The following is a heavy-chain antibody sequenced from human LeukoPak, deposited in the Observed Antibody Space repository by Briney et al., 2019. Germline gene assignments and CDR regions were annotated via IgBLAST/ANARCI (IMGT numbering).Heavy chain of an antibody. CDR2: ISAGGTYR. Sequence: GGSLRLSCAASGFTFTTSAMSWVRQAPGKGLEWVSTISAGGTYRYYADSVKGRFTISRDNSKNTLYLEVNSLRADDTALYHCVKQVSDSRTFYHFDYWGQGALVTVSS. J-gene: IGHJ4*02. CDR1: GFTFTTSA. V-gene: IGHV3-23*01. CDR3: VKQVSDSRTFYHFDY. D-gene: IGHD2/OR15-2a*01.